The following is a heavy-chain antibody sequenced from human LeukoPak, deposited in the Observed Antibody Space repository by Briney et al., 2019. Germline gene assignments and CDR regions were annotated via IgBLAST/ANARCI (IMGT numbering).Heavy chain of an antibody. J-gene: IGHJ4*02. Sequence: SETLSLTCAVCGGSFSGYYWSWIRQPPGKGLEWIGEINHSGSTNYNPSLKSRVTISVDTSKNQFSLKLSSVTAADTAVYYCARPGYSYGYPREYVYWGQGTLVTVSS. D-gene: IGHD5-18*01. CDR2: INHSGST. V-gene: IGHV4-34*01. CDR3: ARPGYSYGYPREYVY. CDR1: GGSFSGYY.